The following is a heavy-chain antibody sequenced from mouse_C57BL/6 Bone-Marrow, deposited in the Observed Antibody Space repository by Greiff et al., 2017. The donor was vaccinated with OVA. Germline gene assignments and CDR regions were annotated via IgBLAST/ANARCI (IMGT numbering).Heavy chain of an antibody. Sequence: EVMLVESGEGLVKPGGSLKLSCAASGFTFSSYAMSWVRQTPETRLEWVAYISSGGDYIYYADTVKGRFTISRDNARNTLYLQMSSLKSEDTAMYYCTRDEDSSGYFDYWGQGTTLTVSS. V-gene: IGHV5-9-1*02. CDR2: ISSGGDYI. D-gene: IGHD3-2*02. J-gene: IGHJ2*01. CDR3: TRDEDSSGYFDY. CDR1: GFTFSSYA.